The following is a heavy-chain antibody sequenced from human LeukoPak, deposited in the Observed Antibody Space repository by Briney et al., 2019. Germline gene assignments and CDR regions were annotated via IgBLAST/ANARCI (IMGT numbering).Heavy chain of an antibody. D-gene: IGHD5-24*01. J-gene: IGHJ4*02. V-gene: IGHV3-23*01. CDR1: GFTFSDYY. CDR3: AKSGYNRFDY. Sequence: GGSLRLSCAASGFTFSDYYMTWIRQAPGKGLEWVSSISGSGSGGSTYYADSVKGRFTISRDNSKNTLYLQMNSLIAEDTAVYYCAKSGYNRFDYWGQGTRVTVSS. CDR2: ISGSGSGGST.